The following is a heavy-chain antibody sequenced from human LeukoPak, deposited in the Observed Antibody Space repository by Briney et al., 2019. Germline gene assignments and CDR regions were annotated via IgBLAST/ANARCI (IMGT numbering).Heavy chain of an antibody. CDR2: MNPNSGNT. CDR1: GYTFTGYY. J-gene: IGHJ5*02. CDR3: ARLATHYDSSGYHSWFDP. Sequence: ASVKVSCKASGYTFTGYYMHWVRQAPGQGLEWMGWMNPNSGNTGYAQKFQGRVTMTRNTSISTAYMELSSLRSEDTAVYYCARLATHYDSSGYHSWFDPWGQGTLVTVSS. D-gene: IGHD3-22*01. V-gene: IGHV1-8*02.